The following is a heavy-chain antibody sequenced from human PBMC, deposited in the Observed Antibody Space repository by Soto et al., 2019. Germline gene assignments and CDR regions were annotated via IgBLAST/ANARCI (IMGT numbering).Heavy chain of an antibody. V-gene: IGHV1-18*01. Sequence: QVQLVQSGTEVKKPGASVKVSCKTSGYTFINFGIGWVRQAPGQGLEWMGWISPFYGHTHYAQKFQGRVSLTTDTSTSTAFLELRSLTYDDTAVYYCAREPPRATAGLNYFDPWGQGTLVTVSS. CDR2: ISPFYGHT. J-gene: IGHJ5*02. D-gene: IGHD6-13*01. CDR3: AREPPRATAGLNYFDP. CDR1: GYTFINFG.